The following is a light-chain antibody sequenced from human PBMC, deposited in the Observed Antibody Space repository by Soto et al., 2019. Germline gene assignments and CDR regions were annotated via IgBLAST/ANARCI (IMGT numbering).Light chain of an antibody. CDR1: GSDIGGYNY. J-gene: IGLJ2*01. V-gene: IGLV2-8*01. Sequence: QSALTQPPSASGSPGQSVTISCTGTGSDIGGYNYVSWYQQHPGTAPKLMIYDVSQRPSGVPDRFSGCKSGITASLTVSWLQAEEEADYYCSSYAGSNNFVVFGGGTKLTVL. CDR3: SSYAGSNNFVV. CDR2: DVS.